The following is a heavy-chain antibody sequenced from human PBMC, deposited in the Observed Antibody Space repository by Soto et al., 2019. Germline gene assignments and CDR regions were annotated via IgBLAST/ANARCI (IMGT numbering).Heavy chain of an antibody. V-gene: IGHV3-23*01. CDR3: VRKYLGTRPFDY. CDR1: GFTFNSYA. J-gene: IGHJ4*01. Sequence: EVQLLESGVGLVQPGGSLRLSCAASGFTFNSYAMNWVRQAPGKGLAWVSAIGTDSNTYYADSVKGRFTISRDNSRTTLYLQMNSLRAEDTALYYCVRKYLGTRPFDYWGQGTLVTVSS. CDR2: IGTDSNT. D-gene: IGHD2-2*01.